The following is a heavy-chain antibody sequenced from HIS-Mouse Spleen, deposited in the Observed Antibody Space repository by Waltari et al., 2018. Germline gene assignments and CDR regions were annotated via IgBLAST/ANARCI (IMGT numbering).Heavy chain of an antibody. CDR2: VWYDGSNK. Sequence: QVQLVESGGGVVQPGRSLRLSCAASGFTFSSYGMHWVRLAPGKGVEWVEVVWYDGSNKYYADSVKGRFTTSRDNSKNPLYLQMNSLRGEETAVYYCAKEHIAVAGTGYFQHWGQGTLVTVSS. CDR1: GFTFSSYG. V-gene: IGHV3-33*06. D-gene: IGHD6-19*01. CDR3: AKEHIAVAGTGYFQH. J-gene: IGHJ1*01.